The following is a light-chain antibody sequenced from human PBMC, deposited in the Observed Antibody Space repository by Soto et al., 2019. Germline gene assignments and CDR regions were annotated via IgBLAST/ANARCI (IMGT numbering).Light chain of an antibody. V-gene: IGKV1-27*01. CDR3: QKYNSGPRT. J-gene: IGKJ1*01. CDR1: QRIDNF. Sequence: DIQVAQSPSSLSASVGDRVTITCRASQRIDNFLAWYQQKPGKVPKLLIYAASTLESGVPSRFSASGSGIDFTLTISSRQPEDVATYYCQKYNSGPRTFGQGTKLEI. CDR2: AAS.